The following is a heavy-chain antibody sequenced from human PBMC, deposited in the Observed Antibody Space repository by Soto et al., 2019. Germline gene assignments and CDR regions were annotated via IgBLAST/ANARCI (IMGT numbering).Heavy chain of an antibody. CDR3: ARQASEGYSSSPFRY. V-gene: IGHV4-39*01. J-gene: IGHJ4*02. CDR2: IYYTGRT. Sequence: QLQLQESGPGLVKPSETLSLTCTVSGVSITTGSYYWGWIRQPPGKGLEWIGSIYYTGRTGYNPSLKGRVTISVDTSKSQFSLRLASVTAADTAVYYCARQASEGYSSSPFRYWGQGTLVTVSS. CDR1: GVSITTGSYY. D-gene: IGHD6-6*01.